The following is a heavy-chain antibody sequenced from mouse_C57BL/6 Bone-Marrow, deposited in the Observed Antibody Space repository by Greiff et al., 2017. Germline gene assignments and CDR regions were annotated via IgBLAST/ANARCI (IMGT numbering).Heavy chain of an antibody. CDR1: GFTFSSYA. J-gene: IGHJ3*01. Sequence: EVKLVESGGGLVKPGGSLKLSCAASGFTFSSYAMSWVRQTPEKRLEWVATISDGGSYTYYPDNVKGRFTISRDNAKNNLYLQMSHLKSEDTAVHYCARDRDWDVWCAYGGQGTLVTVSA. D-gene: IGHD4-1*01. CDR3: ARDRDWDVWCAY. V-gene: IGHV5-4*01. CDR2: ISDGGSYT.